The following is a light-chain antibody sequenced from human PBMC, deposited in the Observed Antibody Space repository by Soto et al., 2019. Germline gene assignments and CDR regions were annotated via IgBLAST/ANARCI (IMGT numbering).Light chain of an antibody. CDR3: QQYETYSGT. V-gene: IGKV1-5*01. Sequence: DIQMTQSPSTLSASVGDTVTITCRASQSISGWLAWYQQKPGKAPHXLIYDASSLRRGVPSRFSGSGSGTEFTLTIDSLQADDGATYDGQQYETYSGTFGQGTKVDIK. CDR1: QSISGW. J-gene: IGKJ1*01. CDR2: DAS.